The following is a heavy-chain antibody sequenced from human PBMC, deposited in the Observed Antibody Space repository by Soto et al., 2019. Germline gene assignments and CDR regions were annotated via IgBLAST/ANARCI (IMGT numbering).Heavy chain of an antibody. CDR2: IYYSGST. D-gene: IGHD3-10*01. J-gene: IGHJ4*02. CDR1: GGSISSYY. V-gene: IGHV4-59*01. CDR3: ARDSGNLLDY. Sequence: TSETLSLTCTVSGGSISSYYWSWIRQPPGKGLEWIGYIYYSGSTNYNPSLKSRVTISVDTSKNQFSLKLSSVTAADTAVYYCARDSGNLLDYWGQGTLVTVSS.